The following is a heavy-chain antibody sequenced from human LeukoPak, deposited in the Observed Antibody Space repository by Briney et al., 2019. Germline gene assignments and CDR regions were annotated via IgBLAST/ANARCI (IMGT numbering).Heavy chain of an antibody. D-gene: IGHD4-17*01. V-gene: IGHV1-69*05. CDR1: GGTFSSYS. Sequence: SVKVSCKASGGTFSSYSISWVRQAPGQGLEWMGRIIPIFGTANYAQKFQGRVTITTDESTNTAYMELSSLTSEDTAVYYCASYGEGIYFDYWGQGTLVTVSS. CDR2: IIPIFGTA. CDR3: ASYGEGIYFDY. J-gene: IGHJ4*02.